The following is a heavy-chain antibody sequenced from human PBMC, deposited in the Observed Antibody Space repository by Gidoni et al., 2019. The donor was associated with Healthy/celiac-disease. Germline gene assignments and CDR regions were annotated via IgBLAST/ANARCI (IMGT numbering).Heavy chain of an antibody. CDR1: GFTFDDYT. D-gene: IGHD6-13*01. J-gene: IGHJ4*01. V-gene: IGHV3-43*01. CDR2: ISWDGGST. CDR3: AKENTAADFDY. Sequence: EVQLVESGGVVVQPGGSLRLSCAASGFTFDDYTMHWVRQAPGKGLEWVSLISWDGGSTYYADSVKGRFTISRDNSKNSLYLQMNSLRTDDTALYYCAKENTAADFDYWGHGTLVTVSS.